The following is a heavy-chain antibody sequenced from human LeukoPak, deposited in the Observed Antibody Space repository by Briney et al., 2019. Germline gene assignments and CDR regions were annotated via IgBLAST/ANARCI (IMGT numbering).Heavy chain of an antibody. CDR1: GGSISSYY. J-gene: IGHJ5*02. Sequence: PSETLSLTCTVSGGSISSYYWSWIRQPPGKGLEWIGYIYYSGSTNYNPSLKSRVTISVDTSKNQFSLKLSSVTAADTAVYYCAREAPFTGHYYDSSGSNWFDPWGQGTLVTVSS. D-gene: IGHD3-22*01. V-gene: IGHV4-59*01. CDR2: IYYSGST. CDR3: AREAPFTGHYYDSSGSNWFDP.